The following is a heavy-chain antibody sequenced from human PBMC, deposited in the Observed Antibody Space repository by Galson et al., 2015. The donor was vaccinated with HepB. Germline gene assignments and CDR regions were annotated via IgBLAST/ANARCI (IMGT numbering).Heavy chain of an antibody. D-gene: IGHD6-13*01. Sequence: SVKVSCKASGFTFTSSAVQWVRQARGQRLEWIGWIVVGSGNTNYAQKFQERVTITRDMSTSTAYMELSSLRSEDTAVYYCAARIRVGSWYPDDWFDPWGQGTLVTVSS. CDR2: IVVGSGNT. CDR3: AARIRVGSWYPDDWFDP. J-gene: IGHJ5*02. V-gene: IGHV1-58*01. CDR1: GFTFTSSA.